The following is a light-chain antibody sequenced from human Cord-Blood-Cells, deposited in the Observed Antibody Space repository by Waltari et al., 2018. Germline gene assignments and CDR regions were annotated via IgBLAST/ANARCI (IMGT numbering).Light chain of an antibody. CDR1: QSISSY. J-gene: IGKJ2*01. Sequence: DIKMTQSPSSWPASVGERVTITCRASQSISSYLNWYQQKPGKAPKLLIYAASSLQSGVPSRFSGSGSGTDFTLTISSLQPEDFATYYCQQSYSTPYTFGQGTKLEIK. CDR3: QQSYSTPYT. CDR2: AAS. V-gene: IGKV1-39*01.